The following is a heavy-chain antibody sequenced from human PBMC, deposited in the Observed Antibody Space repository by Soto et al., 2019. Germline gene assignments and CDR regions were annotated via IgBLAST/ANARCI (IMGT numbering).Heavy chain of an antibody. Sequence: ASVKVSCKASGYTFTGYYMHWVRQAPGQGLEWMGWINPNSGGTNYAQKFQGWVTMTRDTSIGTAYMELSRLRSDDTAVYYCARDQYYYILTGYYYYYGMDVWGQRTTVTVSS. J-gene: IGHJ6*02. CDR3: ARDQYYYILTGYYYYYGMDV. V-gene: IGHV1-2*04. CDR1: GYTFTGYY. D-gene: IGHD3-9*01. CDR2: INPNSGGT.